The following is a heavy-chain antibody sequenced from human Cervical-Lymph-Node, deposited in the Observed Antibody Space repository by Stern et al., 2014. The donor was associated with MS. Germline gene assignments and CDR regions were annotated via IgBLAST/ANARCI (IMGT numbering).Heavy chain of an antibody. J-gene: IGHJ4*02. CDR1: GYTFSSYD. V-gene: IGHV1-8*01. CDR2: MNPYSGNT. D-gene: IGHD2-2*01. Sequence: VQLVESGAEVKKPGASVKVSCKASGYTFSSYDITLVRQASGHGLEWMGWMNPYSGNTGYAQKFKGRVSMTSDPSISTVYMELTSLTSDDTAVYFCARAVRNQLLSEYWGQGTLVTVSS. CDR3: ARAVRNQLLSEY.